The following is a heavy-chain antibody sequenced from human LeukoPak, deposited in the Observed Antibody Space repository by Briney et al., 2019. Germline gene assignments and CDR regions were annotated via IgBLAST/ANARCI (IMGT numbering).Heavy chain of an antibody. CDR3: AREGVGDGYNFDY. J-gene: IGHJ4*02. Sequence: PSETLSLTCTVSGGSISSYYWSWIRQPPGKGLEWIGYIYYSGSTNYNPSLKSRVTISVDTSKNQFSLKLSPVTAADTAVYYCAREGVGDGYNFDYWGQGTLATVSS. CDR1: GGSISSYY. D-gene: IGHD5-24*01. V-gene: IGHV4-59*01. CDR2: IYYSGST.